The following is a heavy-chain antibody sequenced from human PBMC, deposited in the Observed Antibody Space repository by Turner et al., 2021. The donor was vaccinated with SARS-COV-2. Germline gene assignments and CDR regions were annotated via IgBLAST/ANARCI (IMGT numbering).Heavy chain of an antibody. CDR2: ISYDGSNK. V-gene: IGHV3-30*03. CDR1: GFTFSSYG. J-gene: IGHJ6*03. CDR3: AGGLGGNYYYMDV. Sequence: QVQLVESGGGVVQPGRSLRLSCAASGFTFSSYGMHWVRQAPGKGLGVVAVISYDGSNKYYADSVKGLFTISRNNSKTTLFLKMNSLRTEDTAVYYWAGGLGGNYYYMDVWGKGTTVTVSS. D-gene: IGHD3-16*01.